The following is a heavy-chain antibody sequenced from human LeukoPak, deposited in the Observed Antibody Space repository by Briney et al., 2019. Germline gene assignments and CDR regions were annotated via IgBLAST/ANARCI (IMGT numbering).Heavy chain of an antibody. CDR1: GFTFSSYA. D-gene: IGHD6-13*01. J-gene: IGHJ4*02. CDR3: AREGSSSWYIDY. Sequence: GGSLRLSCAASGFTFSSYAMHWVRPAPGKGLEWVAVISYDGSNKYYADSVKGRFTISRDNSKNTLYLQMNSLRAEDTAVYYCAREGSSSWYIDYWGQGTLVTVSS. V-gene: IGHV3-30*01. CDR2: ISYDGSNK.